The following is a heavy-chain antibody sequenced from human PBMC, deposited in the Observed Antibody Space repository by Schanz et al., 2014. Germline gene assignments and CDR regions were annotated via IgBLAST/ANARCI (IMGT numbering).Heavy chain of an antibody. CDR1: GFTFSDYY. J-gene: IGHJ3*01. V-gene: IGHV3-23*01. CDR3: ARGREVVAKIFDV. Sequence: EVLLLESGGRVERPGGSLRLSCEASGFTFSDYYMSWIRQAPGKGLEWVSGMSGSGSTADYADSVKGRFTISRDNSRKTLYLQMNSLRAEDTGVYYCARGREVVAKIFDVWGQGTMVTVSS. D-gene: IGHD3-22*01. CDR2: MSGSGSTA.